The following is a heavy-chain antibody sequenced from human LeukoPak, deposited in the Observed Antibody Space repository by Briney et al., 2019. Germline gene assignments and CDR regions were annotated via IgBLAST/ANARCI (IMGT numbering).Heavy chain of an antibody. V-gene: IGHV1-8*03. D-gene: IGHD6-6*01. CDR2: MNPNSGNT. CDR1: GYTFTSYD. J-gene: IGHJ4*02. Sequence: ASVKVSCKASGYTFTSYDINWVRQATGQGLEWMGWMNPNSGNTGYAQKFQGRVTITRNTSISTAYMELSSLRSEDTAVYYCARSSSSSFELDYWGQGTLVTVSS. CDR3: ARSSSSSFELDY.